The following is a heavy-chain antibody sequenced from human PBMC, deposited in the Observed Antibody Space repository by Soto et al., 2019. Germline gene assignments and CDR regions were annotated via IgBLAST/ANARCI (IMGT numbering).Heavy chain of an antibody. J-gene: IGHJ6*02. Sequence: SETLSLTCTVSGGSISSGGYYWSWIRQHPGKGLEWIGYIYHSGSTYYNPSLKSRVTISVDTSKNQFSLKLSSVTAADTAVYYCAREVGHPDYGGIYYGMDVWGQGTTVTVSS. CDR2: IYHSGST. CDR3: AREVGHPDYGGIYYGMDV. V-gene: IGHV4-31*03. D-gene: IGHD4-17*01. CDR1: GGSISSGGYY.